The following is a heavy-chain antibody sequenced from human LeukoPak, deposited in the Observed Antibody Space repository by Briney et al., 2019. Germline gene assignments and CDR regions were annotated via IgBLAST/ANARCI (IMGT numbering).Heavy chain of an antibody. CDR2: IKEDGSEK. V-gene: IGHV3-7*03. Sequence: GSLRLSCAASGFPFSSYSMNWVRQAPGKGLEWVANIKEDGSEKYYVDSVKGRFTISRDNAKNSLFLQMNSLRVEDTAVYYCAKDPLDYYDSSGYYYGYWGQGTLVTVSS. CDR1: GFPFSSYS. D-gene: IGHD3-22*01. CDR3: AKDPLDYYDSSGYYYGY. J-gene: IGHJ4*02.